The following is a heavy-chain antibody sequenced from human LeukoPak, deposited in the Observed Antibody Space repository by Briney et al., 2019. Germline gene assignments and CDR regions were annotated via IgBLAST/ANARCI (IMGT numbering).Heavy chain of an antibody. J-gene: IGHJ4*02. CDR1: GFTFTNYA. V-gene: IGHV3-64D*06. CDR2: ISSDGGST. Sequence: GGSLRLSCSASGFTFTNYAMQWVRQAPGKGLEYVSAISSDGGSTYYADFVKGRFTISRDNSKNTLYFQMSSLRPEDTAVYYCVKGYSNNWYGTFDYWGQGTQVTVSS. D-gene: IGHD6-13*01. CDR3: VKGYSNNWYGTFDY.